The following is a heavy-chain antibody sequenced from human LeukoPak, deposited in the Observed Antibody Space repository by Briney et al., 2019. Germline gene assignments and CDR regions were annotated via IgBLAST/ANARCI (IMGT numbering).Heavy chain of an antibody. V-gene: IGHV3-30-3*01. CDR2: VSSNGNNK. CDR3: AREMARGVVPDY. Sequence: GGSLRLSCAASGFTFSSYAMYWVRQAPGKGLEWVAVVSSNGNNKYYADSVKGRFTISRDTSKNTLYLQMNSLRGEDTAVYYCAREMARGVVPDYWGQGTLVTVPS. CDR1: GFTFSSYA. D-gene: IGHD3-10*01. J-gene: IGHJ4*02.